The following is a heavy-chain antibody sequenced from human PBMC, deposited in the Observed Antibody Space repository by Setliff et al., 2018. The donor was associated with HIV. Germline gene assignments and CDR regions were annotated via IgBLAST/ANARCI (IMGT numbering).Heavy chain of an antibody. CDR3: ARGRHGLGLDV. J-gene: IGHJ4*02. V-gene: IGHV4-34*01. CDR1: GGSFSDFY. CDR2: IYYSGST. Sequence: PSETLSLTCAVFGGSFSDFYWSWIRQPPGKGLEWIGSIYYSGSTNYNPSLKSRVTISVDTSKNQFSLKLTSVTAADTAVYYCARGRHGLGLDVWGQGTLVTVSS. D-gene: IGHD3-10*01.